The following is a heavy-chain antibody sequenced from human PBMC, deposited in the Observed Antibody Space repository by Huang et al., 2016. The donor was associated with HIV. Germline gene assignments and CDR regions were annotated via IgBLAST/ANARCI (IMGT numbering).Heavy chain of an antibody. CDR3: ASQHIGAAATWF. J-gene: IGHJ4*02. CDR2: VYESGST. V-gene: IGHV4-39*01. Sequence: QLQLQESGPGQVKPSETLSLTCTVSGDFISSTNYYWGWIRQSPGKGLEWGGSVYESGSTNYNPSLKIRVTLSVDTSRNQFSLRLNSVTAADTAVYYCASQHIGAAATWFWGRGTQVAVSS. D-gene: IGHD6-13*01. CDR1: GDFISSTNYY.